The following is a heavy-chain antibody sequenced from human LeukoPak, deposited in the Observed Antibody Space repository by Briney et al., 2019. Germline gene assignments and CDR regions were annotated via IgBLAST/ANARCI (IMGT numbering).Heavy chain of an antibody. CDR3: ATILAVAGANFDY. CDR1: GFTFSSYA. J-gene: IGHJ4*02. D-gene: IGHD6-19*01. V-gene: IGHV3-23*01. Sequence: GGSLRLSCAASGFTFSSYAMSWDRQAPGKGLEWVSAISGSGGSTYYADSVKGRFTISRDNSKNTLYLQMNSLRAEDTAVYYCATILAVAGANFDYWGQGTLVTVSS. CDR2: ISGSGGST.